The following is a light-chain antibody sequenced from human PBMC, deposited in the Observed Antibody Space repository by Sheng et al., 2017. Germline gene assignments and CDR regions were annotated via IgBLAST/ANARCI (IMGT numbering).Light chain of an antibody. CDR1: SSNIGSGSD. CDR2: DSR. J-gene: IGLJ2*01. V-gene: IGLV1-40*01. Sequence: QSVLTQPPSVSGAPGQRVTISCTGSSSNIGSGSDVHWYQQFPGTAPKLLIYDSRNRPSGVPDRFSGSKSGTSASLAITGLQAEDEADYYCQSYDTSRSGNVVFGGGTKVTVL. CDR3: QSYDTSRSGNVV.